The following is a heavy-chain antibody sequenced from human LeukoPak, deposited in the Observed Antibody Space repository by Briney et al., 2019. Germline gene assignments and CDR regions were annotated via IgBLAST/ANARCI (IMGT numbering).Heavy chain of an antibody. CDR3: AKGGPSYPYFYGMDV. CDR1: GFTFSTYA. Sequence: GGSLRLSCAASGFTFSTYAMNWVRQAPGKGLEWVSSLSGRGDSTYYADSVKGRFTVSRDNSKNTLYLQMNTLRAEDTAVYYCAKGGPSYPYFYGMDVWGQGTTVTVSS. CDR2: LSGRGDST. J-gene: IGHJ6*02. D-gene: IGHD3-10*01. V-gene: IGHV3-23*01.